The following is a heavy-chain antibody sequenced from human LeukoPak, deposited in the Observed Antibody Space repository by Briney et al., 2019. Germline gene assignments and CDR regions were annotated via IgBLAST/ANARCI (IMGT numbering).Heavy chain of an antibody. CDR3: ARDQYDILTGYSGPGSNWFDP. Sequence: PSETLSLTCTVSGGSISSYYWGWIRQPAGKGLEWIGRIYTSGSTNYNPSLKSRVTMSVDTSKNQFSLKLSSVTAADTAVYYCARDQYDILTGYSGPGSNWFDPWGQGTLVTVSS. D-gene: IGHD3-9*01. CDR1: GGSISSYY. V-gene: IGHV4-4*07. CDR2: IYTSGST. J-gene: IGHJ5*02.